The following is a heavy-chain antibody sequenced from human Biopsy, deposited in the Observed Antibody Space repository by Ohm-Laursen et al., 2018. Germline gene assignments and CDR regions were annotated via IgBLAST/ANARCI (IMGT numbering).Heavy chain of an antibody. CDR2: INHSGST. D-gene: IGHD3-22*01. CDR3: ARESDSSGYYYRNY. CDR1: GGSFTGYY. Sequence: GTLSLTCAVYGGSFTGYYWSWIRQPPGKGLEWIGEINHSGSTNYNPSLKSRVTISLDTSKNQLSLKLSSVTAADTAVYYCARESDSSGYYYRNYWGQGTLVTVSS. J-gene: IGHJ4*02. V-gene: IGHV4-34*01.